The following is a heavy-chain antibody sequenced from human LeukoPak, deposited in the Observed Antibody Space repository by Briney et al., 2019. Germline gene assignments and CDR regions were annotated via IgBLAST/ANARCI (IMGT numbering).Heavy chain of an antibody. CDR1: GGTFSSYA. J-gene: IGHJ5*02. V-gene: IGHV1-69*13. CDR3: ATDYGGNSFWFDP. Sequence: VASVKVSCTASGGTFSSYAISWVRQAPGQGLEWMGGIIPIFGTANYAQKFQGRVTITADESTSTAYMELSSLRSEDTAVYYCATDYGGNSFWFDPWGQGTLVTVSS. CDR2: IIPIFGTA. D-gene: IGHD4-23*01.